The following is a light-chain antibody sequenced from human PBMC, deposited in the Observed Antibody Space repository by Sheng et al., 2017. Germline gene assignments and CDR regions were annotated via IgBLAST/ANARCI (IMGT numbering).Light chain of an antibody. CDR3: QQYNDWPPLT. CDR2: DAS. V-gene: IGKV3D-15*01. Sequence: EIVLTQSPGTLSLSPGERATLSCRASQSVSTNYLAWYQQKPGQAPRLLIYDASTRATGIPDRFSGSGSGTEFTLTISSLQSEDFAVYYCQQYNDWPPLTFGGGTKVDIK. CDR1: QSVSTN. J-gene: IGKJ4*01.